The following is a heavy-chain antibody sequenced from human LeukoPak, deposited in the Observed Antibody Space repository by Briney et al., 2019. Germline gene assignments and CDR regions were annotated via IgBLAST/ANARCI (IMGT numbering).Heavy chain of an antibody. CDR1: GYTVTGYY. D-gene: IGHD3-9*01. J-gene: IGHJ5*02. Sequence: GASVTLSCKASGYTVTGYYMHWIRQAPGQGLEWMGRINPNSGGTNYAQKFQGRLTMTRDTSISTAYIELRRLRSDDTAVYYCARDLKGSLTGYPDPWGQGTLVTVSS. V-gene: IGHV1-2*06. CDR3: ARDLKGSLTGYPDP. CDR2: INPNSGGT.